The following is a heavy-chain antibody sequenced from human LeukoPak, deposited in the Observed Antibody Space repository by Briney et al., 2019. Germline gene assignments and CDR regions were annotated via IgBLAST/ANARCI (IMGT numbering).Heavy chain of an antibody. CDR1: GGSISSSSYY. J-gene: IGHJ6*02. CDR3: ARHDYYGSGSYYTPNYGMDV. D-gene: IGHD3-10*01. Sequence: PSETLSLTCTVSGGSISSSSYYWGWIRQPPGKGLEWIGSIYYSGSTYYNPSLKSRVTISVDTSKNQFSLKLSSVTAADTAVYYCARHDYYGSGSYYTPNYGMDVWGQGTTVTVSS. CDR2: IYYSGST. V-gene: IGHV4-39*01.